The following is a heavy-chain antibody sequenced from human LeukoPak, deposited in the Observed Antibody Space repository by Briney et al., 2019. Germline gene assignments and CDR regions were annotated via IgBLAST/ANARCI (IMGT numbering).Heavy chain of an antibody. CDR3: AKDYDYFSGHNLDAYDI. CDR2: IKEDGSAK. Sequence: GGSLRLSCAASGLSFSSYWMTWVRQAPGKGLEWVANIKEDGSAKSYVDSVKGRFTISRDNAKNSMYLQMKSLRVEDTAVYYCAKDYDYFSGHNLDAYDIWGQGTTVIVSS. D-gene: IGHD2-15*01. CDR1: GLSFSSYW. J-gene: IGHJ3*02. V-gene: IGHV3-7*01.